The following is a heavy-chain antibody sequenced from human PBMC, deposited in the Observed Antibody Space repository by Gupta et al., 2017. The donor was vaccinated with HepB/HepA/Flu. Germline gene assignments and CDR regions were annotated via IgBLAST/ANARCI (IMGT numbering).Heavy chain of an antibody. CDR2: ISNDGNDK. Sequence: QVQLVESGGGVVQPGRSLRLSCAASGFPFSSYGMHWVRQAPGKGLEWVAVISNDGNDKYYADSVKGRSTISRDNSKKTLSLQMNSLRAEDTAVYYCAKEGRYGDYSDYWGQGTLVTVSS. CDR3: AKEGRYGDYSDY. D-gene: IGHD4-17*01. V-gene: IGHV3-30*18. J-gene: IGHJ4*02. CDR1: GFPFSSYG.